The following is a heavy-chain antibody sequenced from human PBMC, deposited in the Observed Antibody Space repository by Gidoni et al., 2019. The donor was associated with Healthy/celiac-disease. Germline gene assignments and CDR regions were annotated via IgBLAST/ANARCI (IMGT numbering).Heavy chain of an antibody. D-gene: IGHD2-15*01. CDR2: ISGSGGST. V-gene: IGHV3-23*01. J-gene: IGHJ4*02. CDR1: GFTFSSYA. CDR3: AKDGDCSGGSCWPNY. Sequence: EVQLLESGGGLVQPGGSLRLSCAASGFTFSSYAMSWVRQAPGKGLEWVSAISGSGGSTYYADSVKGRLTISRDNAKNTLYLQMNSLRAEDTAVYYCAKDGDCSGGSCWPNYWGQGTLVTVAS.